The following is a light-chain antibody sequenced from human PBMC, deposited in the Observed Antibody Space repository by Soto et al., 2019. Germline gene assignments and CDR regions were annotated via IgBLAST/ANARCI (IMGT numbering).Light chain of an antibody. J-gene: IGLJ1*01. CDR2: EVS. V-gene: IGLV2-14*01. CDR3: SSYTSSSTPYV. CDR1: SSDVGGYNY. Sequence: QSALTQPASVSGSPGQSITISCTGTSSDVGGYNYVSWYQQHPGKAPKLMIYEVSNRPSGVSNRFSVSKSGNTASLTISGPQAEDEADDYCSSYTSSSTPYVFGTGTKLTVL.